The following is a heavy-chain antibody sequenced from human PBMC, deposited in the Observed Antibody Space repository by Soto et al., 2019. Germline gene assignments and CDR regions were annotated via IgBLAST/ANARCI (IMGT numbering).Heavy chain of an antibody. CDR2: ISYDGSNK. Sequence: GGSLRLSCAASGFTFSSYGMHWVRQAPGKGLEWVAVISYDGSNKYYADSVKGRFTISRDNSKNTLYLQMNSLRAEDTAVYYCAKDWPAAAIPEYYFDYWGQGTLVTVSS. CDR3: AKDWPAAAIPEYYFDY. D-gene: IGHD2-2*02. V-gene: IGHV3-30*18. J-gene: IGHJ4*02. CDR1: GFTFSSYG.